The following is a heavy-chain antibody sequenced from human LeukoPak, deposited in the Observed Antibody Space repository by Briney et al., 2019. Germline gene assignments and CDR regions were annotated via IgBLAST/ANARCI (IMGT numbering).Heavy chain of an antibody. V-gene: IGHV3-48*01. CDR3: ARDLLVLDILTGYYYYYYGMDV. D-gene: IGHD3-9*01. CDR1: GFTFSSYS. Sequence: GGSLRLSCAASGFTFSSYSMNWVRQAPGKGLEWVSYISSSSSTIYYADSVKGRFTISRDNAKNSLYLQMNSLRAEDTAVYYCARDLLVLDILTGYYYYYYGMDVWGQGTTVTVSS. CDR2: ISSSSSTI. J-gene: IGHJ6*02.